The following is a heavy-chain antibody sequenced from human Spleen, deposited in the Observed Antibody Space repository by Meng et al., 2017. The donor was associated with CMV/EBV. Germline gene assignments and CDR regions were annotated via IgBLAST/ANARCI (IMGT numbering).Heavy chain of an antibody. CDR3: ARSRQYYDILTGYSPFFDY. CDR1: GGSFSSGSYY. D-gene: IGHD3-9*01. CDR2: IYYSGST. V-gene: IGHV4-61*01. Sequence: SETLSLTCTVSGGSFSSGSYYWSWIRQPPGKGLEWIGYIYYSGSTNYNPSLKSRVTISVDTSKNQFSLKLSSVTAADTAVYYCARSRQYYDILTGYSPFFDYWGQGTLVTVSS. J-gene: IGHJ4*02.